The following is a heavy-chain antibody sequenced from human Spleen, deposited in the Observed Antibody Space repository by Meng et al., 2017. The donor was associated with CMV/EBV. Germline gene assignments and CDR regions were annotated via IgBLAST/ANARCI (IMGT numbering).Heavy chain of an antibody. CDR3: ARGVQLRFLEWLPDYYYYGMDV. CDR1: GGSISPSNYY. Sequence: GSLRLSCIVSGGSISPSNYYWGWIRQPPGKGLEWIGSIYYSGSTYYNPSLKSRVTISVDTSKNHFSLNLSSVTAADTAVYYCARGVQLRFLEWLPDYYYYGMDVWGQGTTVTVSS. J-gene: IGHJ6*02. CDR2: IYYSGST. V-gene: IGHV4-39*02. D-gene: IGHD3-3*01.